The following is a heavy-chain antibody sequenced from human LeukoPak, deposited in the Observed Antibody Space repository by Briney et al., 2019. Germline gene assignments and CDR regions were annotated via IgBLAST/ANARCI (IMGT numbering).Heavy chain of an antibody. CDR3: ARDATPYYYGSASYFFVH. V-gene: IGHV1-18*01. Sequence: ASVKVSCKASGYTFTSFGVNWVRQAPGQGLEWMGWISAYNGNASYVQTYGGRVTMTTETSTSTAYMELRNLTSDDTAVYYCARDATPYYYGSASYFFVHWGQGTLVTVSS. CDR1: GYTFTSFG. CDR2: ISAYNGNA. J-gene: IGHJ5*02. D-gene: IGHD3-10*01.